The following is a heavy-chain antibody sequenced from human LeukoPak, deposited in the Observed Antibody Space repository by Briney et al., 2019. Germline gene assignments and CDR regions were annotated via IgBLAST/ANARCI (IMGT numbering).Heavy chain of an antibody. CDR3: ARALDYGDYVDAFDI. CDR2: ISAYNGST. J-gene: IGHJ3*02. Sequence: ASVKVSCKASGYTFTSYGISWVRQAPGQGLEWMGWISAYNGSTNYAQKLQGRVTMTTDTSTSTAYMELRSLRSDDTAVYYCARALDYGDYVDAFDIWGQGTMVTVSS. D-gene: IGHD4-17*01. V-gene: IGHV1-18*01. CDR1: GYTFTSYG.